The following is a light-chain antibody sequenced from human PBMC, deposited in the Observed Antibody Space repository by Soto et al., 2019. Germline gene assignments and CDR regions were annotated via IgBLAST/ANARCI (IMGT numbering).Light chain of an antibody. Sequence: EIVLAQSPGTLSLSPGESATLSCRASQSVSSSFLAWYQQKAGQAPRLLIYGASRRATGIPDRFSGSGSGTDFTLTISRLEPEDFAVYYCHHYASTFGQGTKVDI. V-gene: IGKV3-20*01. J-gene: IGKJ1*01. CDR2: GAS. CDR1: QSVSSSF. CDR3: HHYAST.